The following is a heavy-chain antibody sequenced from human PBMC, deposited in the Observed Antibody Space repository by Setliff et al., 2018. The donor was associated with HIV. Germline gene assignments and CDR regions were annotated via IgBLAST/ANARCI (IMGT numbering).Heavy chain of an antibody. V-gene: IGHV4-39*07. CDR1: GGSISSSSSY. Sequence: PSETLSLTCTVSGGSISSSSSYWGWIRQPPGKGLEWIGSIDYSGSTNNNPSLKSRVTISVDTSKNQFSLKLSSVTAADTAVYYCARENYGSGSLGVFDPWGQGTLGTVSS. J-gene: IGHJ5*02. D-gene: IGHD3-10*01. CDR3: ARENYGSGSLGVFDP. CDR2: IDYSGST.